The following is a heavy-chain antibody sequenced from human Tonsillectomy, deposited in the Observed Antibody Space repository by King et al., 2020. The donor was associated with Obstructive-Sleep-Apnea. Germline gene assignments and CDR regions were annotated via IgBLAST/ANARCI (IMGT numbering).Heavy chain of an antibody. J-gene: IGHJ4*02. CDR2: IDYIGST. Sequence: VQLQESGPGLVKPSETLSLTCTVSGGSISSYDWSWIRQPPGKGPEWIGYIDYIGSTNYNPPLKSRVTISVDTSKNQFSLKLSSVTAADTAVYYCALAMADFDYWGQGTLVTVSS. CDR3: ALAMADFDY. CDR1: GGSISSYD. V-gene: IGHV4-59*08. D-gene: IGHD5-18*01.